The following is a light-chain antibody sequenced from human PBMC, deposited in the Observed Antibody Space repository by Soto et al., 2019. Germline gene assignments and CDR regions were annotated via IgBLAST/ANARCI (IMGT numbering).Light chain of an antibody. V-gene: IGKV3-20*01. CDR1: QSVSNY. CDR3: QQYGGSPQT. CDR2: GAS. J-gene: IGKJ1*01. Sequence: EIVLTQSPGTLSLSPGERATLSCRASQSVSNYLAWYQHKPGQAPRLLIYGASSRATGIPHRFSGSGSETDFTLTISRLEPEDFAVYCCQQYGGSPQTFGQGTKV.